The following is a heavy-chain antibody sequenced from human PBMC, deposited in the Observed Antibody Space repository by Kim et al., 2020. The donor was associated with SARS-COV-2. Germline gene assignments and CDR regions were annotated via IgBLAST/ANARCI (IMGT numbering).Heavy chain of an antibody. CDR3: AKVRLLLPFYYYYGMDV. CDR2: INHSGRS. CDR1: GGSFSGYY. J-gene: IGHJ6*02. Sequence: SETLSLTCAVYGGSFSGYYWGWIRQPPGKGLEWIGGINHSGRSNYNPSLKSRVTISVDTSKNPFSLKLSSVNAADTAVNYCAKVRLLLPFYYYYGMDVWGQGTTVPVSS. V-gene: IGHV4-34*01. D-gene: IGHD3-22*01.